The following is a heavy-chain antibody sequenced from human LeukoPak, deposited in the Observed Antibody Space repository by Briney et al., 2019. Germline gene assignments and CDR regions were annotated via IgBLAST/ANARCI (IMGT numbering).Heavy chain of an antibody. CDR2: IYPGDSDT. CDR1: GYSFTSYW. D-gene: IGHD6-6*01. CDR3: ARLKPTNRYSSSSFHWFDP. Sequence: GESLKISCKGSGYSFTSYWIGWVRQMPGKGLEWMGIIYPGDSDTRYSPSFQGQVTISADKSISTAYLQWSSLKASDTAMYYCARLKPTNRYSSSSFHWFDPWGQGTLVTVSS. V-gene: IGHV5-51*01. J-gene: IGHJ5*02.